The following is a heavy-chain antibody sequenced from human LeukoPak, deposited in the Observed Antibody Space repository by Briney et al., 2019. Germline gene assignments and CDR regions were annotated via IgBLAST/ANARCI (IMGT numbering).Heavy chain of an antibody. CDR1: GFTFSNFL. Sequence: GGSLRLSCAASGFTFSNFLMTWVRQAPGKGPEWVSAISGSGGDTYYADSVKGRFTISRDNSKNTLYLQMNSPRAEDTAVYYCAKKGATTGDFDYWGQGTLVTVSS. J-gene: IGHJ4*02. CDR2: ISGSGGDT. CDR3: AKKGATTGDFDY. V-gene: IGHV3-23*01. D-gene: IGHD1-26*01.